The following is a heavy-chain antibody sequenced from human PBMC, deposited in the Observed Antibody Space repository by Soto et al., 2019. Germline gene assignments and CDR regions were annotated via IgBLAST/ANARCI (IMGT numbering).Heavy chain of an antibody. J-gene: IGHJ6*01. V-gene: IGHV3-9*01. Sequence: GGSLRLSCAASGFTFDDYAMHWVRQAPGKGLEWVSGISWNSGSINYADSVKGRFTISRDNDKNSLYLQMNSLRGEDTALYYCAKDMYRSHHYGMDVWGQGTTVNVS. D-gene: IGHD6-13*01. CDR1: GFTFDDYA. CDR3: AKDMYRSHHYGMDV. CDR2: ISWNSGSI.